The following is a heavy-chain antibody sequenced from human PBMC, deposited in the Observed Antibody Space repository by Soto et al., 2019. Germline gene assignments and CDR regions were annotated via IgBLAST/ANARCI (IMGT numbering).Heavy chain of an antibody. CDR1: AFTFT. CDR3: ARENTYYYGSGKKGMDV. CDR2: INPNSGGT. V-gene: IGHV1-2*04. J-gene: IGHJ6*02. Sequence: ASVKVSCKASAFTFTMHWVRQAPGQSLEWMGWINPNSGGTNYAQKFQGWVTMTRDTSISTAYMELSRLRSDDTAVYYCARENTYYYGSGKKGMDVWGQGTTVTVSS. D-gene: IGHD3-10*01.